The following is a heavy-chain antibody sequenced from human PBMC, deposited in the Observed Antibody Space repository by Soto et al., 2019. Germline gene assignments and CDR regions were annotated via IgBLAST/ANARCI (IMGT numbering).Heavy chain of an antibody. CDR1: GFTFSSYE. Sequence: EVQLVESGGGLVQPGGSLRLSCAASGFTFSSYEMNWVRQAPGKGLEWVSYISSSGSTIYYADSVKGRFTISRDNAKNSLYLQMNSLRAEDTAVYYCAREMGGYYDSSGHDPFDYWGQGTLVTVSS. CDR3: AREMGGYYDSSGHDPFDY. D-gene: IGHD3-22*01. CDR2: ISSSGSTI. V-gene: IGHV3-48*03. J-gene: IGHJ4*02.